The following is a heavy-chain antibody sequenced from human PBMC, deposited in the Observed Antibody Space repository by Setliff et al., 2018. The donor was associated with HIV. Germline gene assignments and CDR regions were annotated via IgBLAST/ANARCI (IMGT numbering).Heavy chain of an antibody. Sequence: PGGSLRLSCAASGFTFSYFYMTWVRQAPGKGLEWVSHISSSSTTLNYADSVKGRFTISRDNAKNSLYLQMNSLRVEDTAMYYCARADRYNWNYEDYWGQGTLVTVSS. D-gene: IGHD1-7*01. V-gene: IGHV3-48*01. J-gene: IGHJ4*02. CDR1: GFTFSYFY. CDR3: ARADRYNWNYEDY. CDR2: ISSSSTTL.